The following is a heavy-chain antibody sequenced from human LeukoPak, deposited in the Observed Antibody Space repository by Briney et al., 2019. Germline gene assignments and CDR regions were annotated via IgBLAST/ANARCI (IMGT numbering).Heavy chain of an antibody. CDR3: ARSGDYGESFYYYYYGMDV. J-gene: IGHJ6*02. CDR1: GYTFTSYA. Sequence: ASVKVSCKASGYTFTSYAMNWVRQAPGQGLEWMGWINTNTGNPTYAQGFTGRFVFSLDTSVSTAYLQISSLKAEDTAVYYCARSGDYGESFYYYYYGMDVWGQGTTVTVSS. CDR2: INTNTGNP. D-gene: IGHD4-17*01. V-gene: IGHV7-4-1*02.